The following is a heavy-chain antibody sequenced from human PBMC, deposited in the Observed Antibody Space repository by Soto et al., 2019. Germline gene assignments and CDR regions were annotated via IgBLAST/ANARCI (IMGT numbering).Heavy chain of an antibody. V-gene: IGHV1-2*04. J-gene: IGHJ5*02. D-gene: IGHD2-8*01. CDR2: INPNSGGT. CDR3: AREGYYCTNGVCYDNWFDP. Sequence: ASVKVSCKASGYTFTGYYMHWVRQAPGQGLEWMGWINPNSGGTNYAQKFQGWVTMTRDTSISTAYMELSRLRSDDTAVYYCAREGYYCTNGVCYDNWFDPWGQGTLVTVSS. CDR1: GYTFTGYY.